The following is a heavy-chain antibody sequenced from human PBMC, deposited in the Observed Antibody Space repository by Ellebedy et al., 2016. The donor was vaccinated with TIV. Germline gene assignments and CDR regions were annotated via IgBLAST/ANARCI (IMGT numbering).Heavy chain of an antibody. J-gene: IGHJ4*02. CDR1: GYTFTSYG. Sequence: AASVKVSCKASGYTFTSYGISWVRQAPGQGLEWMGWISAYNGNTNYAQKLQGRVTMTTDTSTSTAYMELRSLRSDDTAVYYCARDRYCSSTSCYFAGLGYWGQGTLVTVSS. CDR2: ISAYNGNT. D-gene: IGHD2-2*01. CDR3: ARDRYCSSTSCYFAGLGY. V-gene: IGHV1-18*01.